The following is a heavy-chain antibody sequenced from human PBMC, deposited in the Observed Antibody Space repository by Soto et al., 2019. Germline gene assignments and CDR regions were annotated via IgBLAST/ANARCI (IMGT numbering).Heavy chain of an antibody. J-gene: IGHJ4*02. CDR2: INPNSGVT. CDR1: GYTFTDYY. D-gene: IGHD6-19*01. CDR3: ARGVSGWSPFDL. Sequence: QGQLVQSGAEVKKPGASVKVSCKASGYTFTDYYVHWVRQAPGQGLEWMGWINPNSGVTNYAQKFQGWVTLTRDTSVSTAYMELNRLKSDDTAVFFCARGVSGWSPFDLWGQGTLVTVSS. V-gene: IGHV1-2*04.